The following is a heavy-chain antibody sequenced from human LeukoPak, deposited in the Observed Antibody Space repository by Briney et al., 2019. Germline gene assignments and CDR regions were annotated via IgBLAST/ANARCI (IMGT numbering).Heavy chain of an antibody. CDR2: IYYSGST. V-gene: IGHV4-30-4*08. CDR1: GGSISSGDYY. D-gene: IGHD6-19*01. CDR3: ARDSSGWTLEWFDP. J-gene: IGHJ5*02. Sequence: SQTLSLTCTVSGGSISSGDYYWSWIRQPPGKGLEWIGYIYYSGSTYYNPSLKSRVTISVDTSKNQFSLKLSSVTAADTAVYYCARDSSGWTLEWFDPWGQGTLVTVSS.